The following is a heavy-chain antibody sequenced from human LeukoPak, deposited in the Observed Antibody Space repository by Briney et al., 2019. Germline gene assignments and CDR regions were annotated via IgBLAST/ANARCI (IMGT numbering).Heavy chain of an antibody. CDR2: MSYHGSHT. V-gene: IGHV3-30*04. CDR1: GFIFSSFA. J-gene: IGHJ2*01. Sequence: HPGGSLRLSCAASGFIFSSFAMHWVRQAPGKGLEGVAGMSYHGSHTYFADSVKGRFSISRDDSNNPLYLRMNSLRVDDTAVYFCARDPERLAQGYFDVWGRGTLVTVSS. CDR3: ARDPERLAQGYFDV.